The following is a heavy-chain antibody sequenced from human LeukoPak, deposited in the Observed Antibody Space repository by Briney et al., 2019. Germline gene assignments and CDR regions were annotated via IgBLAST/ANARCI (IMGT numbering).Heavy chain of an antibody. CDR3: ARDPGSSAFDI. V-gene: IGHV3-7*01. CDR1: GFSFTSSW. D-gene: IGHD3-10*01. J-gene: IGHJ3*02. Sequence: GGSLRLSCVASGFSFTSSWMSWVRQAPEKGLEFVANINQDGSTKNHLDSVKGRFTVYRDNAKNSLYLQMNSVRVEDTAVYYCARDPGSSAFDIWGQGTMVTVSS. CDR2: INQDGSTK.